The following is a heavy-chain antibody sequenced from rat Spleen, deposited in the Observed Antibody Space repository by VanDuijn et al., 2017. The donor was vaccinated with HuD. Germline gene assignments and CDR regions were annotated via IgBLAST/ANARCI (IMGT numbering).Heavy chain of an antibody. J-gene: IGHJ2*01. CDR2: IWGNGNT. D-gene: IGHD1-11*01. CDR1: GFSLSNYG. CDR3: TRAWGGYSRDYFDY. V-gene: IGHV2-13*01. Sequence: QVQLKESGPGLVQPSQTLSLTCTVSGFSLSNYGVLWVRQPPGKGLEWMGLIWGNGNTNYNSAFKSRLSFSRDTSKSQIFLKMNSLQTEDTAIYYCTRAWGGYSRDYFDYWGQGVMVTVSS.